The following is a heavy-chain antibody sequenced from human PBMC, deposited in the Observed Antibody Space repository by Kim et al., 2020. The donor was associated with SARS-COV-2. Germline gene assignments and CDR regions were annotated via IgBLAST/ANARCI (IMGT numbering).Heavy chain of an antibody. V-gene: IGHV3-9*01. CDR2: ISWNSGSI. J-gene: IGHJ4*02. CDR1: GFTFDDYA. Sequence: GGSLRLSCAASGFTFDDYAMHWVRQAPGKGLEWVSGISWNSGSIGYADSVKGRFTISRDNAKNSLYLQMNSLRAEDTALYYCAKDISGYSSSWSDYWGQGTLVTVSS. CDR3: AKDISGYSSSWSDY. D-gene: IGHD6-13*01.